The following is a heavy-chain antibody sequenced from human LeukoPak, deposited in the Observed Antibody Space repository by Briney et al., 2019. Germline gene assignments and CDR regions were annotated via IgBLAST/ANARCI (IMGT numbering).Heavy chain of an antibody. V-gene: IGHV1-69*04. J-gene: IGHJ4*02. CDR2: IIPILGIA. CDR3: ARDRDYGGNSRYFDY. CDR1: GGTFSSYA. D-gene: IGHD4-23*01. Sequence: SVKVSFKASGGTFSSYAISWVRQAPGQGLEWMGRIIPILGIANYAQKFQGRVTMTTDTSTSTAYMELRSLRSDDTAVYYCARDRDYGGNSRYFDYWGQGTLVTVSS.